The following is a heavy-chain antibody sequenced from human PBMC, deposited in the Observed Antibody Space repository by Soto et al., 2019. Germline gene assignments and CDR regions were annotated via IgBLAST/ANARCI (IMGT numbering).Heavy chain of an antibody. J-gene: IGHJ5*02. CDR3: ARQARGIAARRNWFDP. V-gene: IGHV3-33*01. CDR2: IWYDGSNK. CDR1: GFTFSSYG. Sequence: GGSLRLSCAASGFTFSSYGMHWVRQAPGKGLEWVAVIWYDGSNKYYADSVKGRFTISRDNSKNTLYLQMNSLRAEDTAVYYCARQARGIAARRNWFDPWGQGTLVTVSS. D-gene: IGHD6-6*01.